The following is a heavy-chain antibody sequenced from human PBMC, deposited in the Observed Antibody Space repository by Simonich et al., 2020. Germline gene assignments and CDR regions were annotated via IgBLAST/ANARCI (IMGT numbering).Heavy chain of an antibody. V-gene: IGHV3-9*01. J-gene: IGHJ1*01. D-gene: IGHD6-13*01. Sequence: EVQLVESGGGLVQPGRSLRLSCAASGFTFDDYAMHWVRQAPGKGLEWVSGISVNSGSIGYADSVKGRFTISRENAKNSLYLQMNSLRAEDTALYYCAKDVAAAGTEYFQHWGQGTLVTVSS. CDR2: ISVNSGSI. CDR1: GFTFDDYA. CDR3: AKDVAAAGTEYFQH.